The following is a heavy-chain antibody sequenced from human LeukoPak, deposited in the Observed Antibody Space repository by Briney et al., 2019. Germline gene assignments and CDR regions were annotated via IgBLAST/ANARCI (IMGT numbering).Heavy chain of an antibody. D-gene: IGHD3-10*02. V-gene: IGHV3-48*03. CDR3: AELGITMIGGV. Sequence: PGGSLRLSCAGSGFTFSSYEMNWVRQAPGKGLEWVSYISSSGSTRYYADSVKSRFTISRDNAKNSLYLQMNSLRAEDTAVYYCAELGITMIGGVWGKGTTVTISS. J-gene: IGHJ6*04. CDR1: GFTFSSYE. CDR2: ISSSGSTR.